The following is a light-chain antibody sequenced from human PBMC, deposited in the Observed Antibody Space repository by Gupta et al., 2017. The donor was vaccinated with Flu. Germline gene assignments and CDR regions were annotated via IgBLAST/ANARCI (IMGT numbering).Light chain of an antibody. J-gene: IGKJ2*02. V-gene: IGKV2-30*01. CDR3: RQGTHWPRT. CDR2: NVS. Sequence: EVVLTQSPRSLPVSLGQPAAISCRSSQNLVYDDGDTYLYWFHQRPGPSPRRLIYNVSNRDSGVPDRFSGSGTGTDVTLKISRVQAEDVWLYYCRQGTHWPRTFGQGTKLEIK. CDR1: QNLVYDDGDTY.